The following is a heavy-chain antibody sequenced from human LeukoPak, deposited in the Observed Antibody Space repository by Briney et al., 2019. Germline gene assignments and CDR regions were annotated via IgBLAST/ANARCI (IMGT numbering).Heavy chain of an antibody. CDR1: GYTFTGYY. Sequence: ASVKVSCKASGYTFTGYYMHWVRQAPGQGLEWMGWINPNSGGTNYAQKFQGRVTMTRDTSISTAYMELSRLRSDDTAVYYCARRHEYYYDSSGLPRLGWFDPWGQGTLVTVSS. CDR2: INPNSGGT. V-gene: IGHV1-2*02. D-gene: IGHD3-22*01. CDR3: ARRHEYYYDSSGLPRLGWFDP. J-gene: IGHJ5*02.